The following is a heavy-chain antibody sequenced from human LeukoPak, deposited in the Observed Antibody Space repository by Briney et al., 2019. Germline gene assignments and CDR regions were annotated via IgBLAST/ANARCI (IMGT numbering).Heavy chain of an antibody. Sequence: GGPLRLSCAASGFTFSSYGMHWVRQAPGKGLEWVAVIWYDGSNKYYADSVKGRFTISRDNSKNTLYLQMNSLRAEDTAVYYCARDAPYGGDLDYWGQGTLVTVSS. V-gene: IGHV3-33*01. J-gene: IGHJ4*02. CDR1: GFTFSSYG. CDR2: IWYDGSNK. CDR3: ARDAPYGGDLDY. D-gene: IGHD2-21*01.